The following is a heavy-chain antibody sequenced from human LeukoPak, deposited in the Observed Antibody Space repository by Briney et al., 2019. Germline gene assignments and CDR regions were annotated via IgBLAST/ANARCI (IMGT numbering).Heavy chain of an antibody. CDR1: GGTFSSYA. J-gene: IGHJ4*02. Sequence: SVKVSCKASGGTFSSYAISWVRQAPGQGLEWMGRIIPIFGIANYAQKFQGRVTITADKSTSTAYMELSSLRSEDTDVYYCAADGLEPGFGSVSGSFDYWGQGTLVTVSS. D-gene: IGHD1-1*01. V-gene: IGHV1-69*04. CDR2: IIPIFGIA. CDR3: AADGLEPGFGSVSGSFDY.